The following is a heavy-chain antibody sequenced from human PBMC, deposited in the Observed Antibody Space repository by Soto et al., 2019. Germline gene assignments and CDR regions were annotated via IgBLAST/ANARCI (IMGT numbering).Heavy chain of an antibody. Sequence: EVQLLESGGGLVQPGGSLRLSCAASGFTFSSYAMSWVRQAPWKGLEWFSAIIGSGGSTYYADSVKGRFTISRDNSKNTLYLPMNSLRAEDTAVYYCAKDSLLQRLSLVYAFDIWGQGTMVTVSS. CDR2: IIGSGGST. CDR1: GFTFSSYA. J-gene: IGHJ3*02. V-gene: IGHV3-23*01. D-gene: IGHD2-15*01. CDR3: AKDSLLQRLSLVYAFDI.